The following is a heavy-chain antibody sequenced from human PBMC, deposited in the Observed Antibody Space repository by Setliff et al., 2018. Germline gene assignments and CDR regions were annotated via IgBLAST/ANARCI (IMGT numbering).Heavy chain of an antibody. V-gene: IGHV4-31*03. CDR3: ARDGARGDAFDI. D-gene: IGHD3-10*01. Sequence: PSETLSLTCTVSGGSISSGGYYWSWIRQHPGKGLEWIGYIYYSGSTYYNPSLKSRVTISVDTSKNQFSLKLSSVTAADTAVYYCARDGARGDAFDIWGQGTMVIVS. CDR2: IYYSGST. J-gene: IGHJ3*02. CDR1: GGSISSGGYY.